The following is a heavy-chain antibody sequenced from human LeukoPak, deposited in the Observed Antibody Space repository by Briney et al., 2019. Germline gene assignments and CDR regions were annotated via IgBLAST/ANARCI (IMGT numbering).Heavy chain of an antibody. D-gene: IGHD4-17*01. Sequence: PGGSLRLSCAASGFTFSSYSMNWVRQAPGKGLEWVSSISSSSSYIYYADSVKGRFTISRDNAKNSLCLQMNGLRAEDTAVYYCAREFGGTTVTPSTYWGQGTLVTVSS. CDR2: ISSSSSYI. CDR1: GFTFSSYS. CDR3: AREFGGTTVTPSTY. J-gene: IGHJ4*02. V-gene: IGHV3-21*01.